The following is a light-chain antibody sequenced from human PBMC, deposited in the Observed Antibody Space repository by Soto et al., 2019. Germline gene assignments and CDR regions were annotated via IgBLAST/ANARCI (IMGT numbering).Light chain of an antibody. CDR2: DTS. CDR1: QSVSRF. Sequence: EIVLTQSPATLSLSPGERATLSCRASQSVSRFFAWYQQKPGQAPRLLIYDTSNRATGIPARFSGSGSGTDFTLTISRLEPEDFAIYYCQQCSSWPLTFGQGTRVEIK. CDR3: QQCSSWPLT. J-gene: IGKJ1*01. V-gene: IGKV3-11*01.